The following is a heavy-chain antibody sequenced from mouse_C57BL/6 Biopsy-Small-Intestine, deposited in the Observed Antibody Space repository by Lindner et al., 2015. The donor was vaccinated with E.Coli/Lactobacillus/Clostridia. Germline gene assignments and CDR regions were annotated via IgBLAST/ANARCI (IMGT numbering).Heavy chain of an antibody. D-gene: IGHD3-1*01. CDR2: IHAGNGNT. J-gene: IGHJ2*01. V-gene: IGHV1-84*02. Sequence: SVKVSCKASGYTFTNYAVHWVRQAPGQRLEWMGWIHAGNGNTKYSHKLQGRVTLTRDTSASTVYMELSSLRSEDTAVYYCARARAAYYFDYWGQGTLVTVSS. CDR1: GYTFTNYA. CDR3: ARARAAYYFDY.